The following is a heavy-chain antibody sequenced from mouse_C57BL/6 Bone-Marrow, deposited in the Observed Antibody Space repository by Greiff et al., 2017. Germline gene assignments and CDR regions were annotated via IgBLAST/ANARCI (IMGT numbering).Heavy chain of an antibody. Sequence: DVQLVESEGGLVQPGSSMKLSCTASGFTFSDYYMAWVRQVPEKGLEWVANINYDGSSTYYLDSLKSRFIISRDNAKNILYLQMSSLKSEDTATYYCARDRVYAMDYWGQGTSVTVSS. V-gene: IGHV5-16*01. CDR2: INYDGSST. J-gene: IGHJ4*01. CDR3: ARDRVYAMDY. CDR1: GFTFSDYY.